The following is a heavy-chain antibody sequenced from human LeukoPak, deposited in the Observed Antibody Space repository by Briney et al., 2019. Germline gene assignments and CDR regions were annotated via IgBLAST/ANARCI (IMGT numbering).Heavy chain of an antibody. Sequence: PGRSLRLSCAASGFNFDIYGMHWVRQAPGKGLEWVALLSYNGTNAYYGDSVKGRFTISRDNSKNTLYLQMNSLRPEDTAMYYCAKDQGPFKWLVLDYWGQGALVGVSS. J-gene: IGHJ4*02. CDR3: AKDQGPFKWLVLDY. D-gene: IGHD6-19*01. CDR2: LSYNGTNA. CDR1: GFNFDIYG. V-gene: IGHV3-30*18.